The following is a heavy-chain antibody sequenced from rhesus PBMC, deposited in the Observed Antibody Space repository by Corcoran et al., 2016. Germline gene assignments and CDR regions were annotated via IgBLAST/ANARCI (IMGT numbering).Heavy chain of an antibody. Sequence: QVNLQQWGEGLVKPSETLSLTCAVYGGSISGYSYWPLIRPPPGKGLEWIGFIHGNSANTNYSPSLKNRVTISKDTAKNQFSLRLTSVTAADTAVYYCVRDLSNRFDVWGPGVLVTVSS. CDR2: IHGNSANT. CDR3: VRDLSNRFDV. D-gene: IGHD4-23*01. J-gene: IGHJ5-1*01. V-gene: IGHV4-73*01. CDR1: GGSISGYSY.